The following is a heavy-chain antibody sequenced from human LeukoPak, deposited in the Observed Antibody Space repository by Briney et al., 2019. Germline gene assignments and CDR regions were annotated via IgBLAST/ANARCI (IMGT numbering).Heavy chain of an antibody. V-gene: IGHV1-2*02. Sequence: ASVKVSCKASGYTFNGNYMHWVRQAPGQGLEWMGWINPNNGGTNYAQKFQGRVTLTRDTSVSTIYMELNSLTSDDTAVYYCARDSTPLDYWGQGTLLIVSS. J-gene: IGHJ4*02. CDR3: ARDSTPLDY. CDR2: INPNNGGT. CDR1: GYTFNGNY.